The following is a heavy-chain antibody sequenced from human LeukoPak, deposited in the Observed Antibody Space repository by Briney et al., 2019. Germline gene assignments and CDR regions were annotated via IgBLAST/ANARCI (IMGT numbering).Heavy chain of an antibody. CDR1: GYTFTGYY. Sequence: EASVKVSCKASGYTFTGYYMNWVRQAPGQGLEWMGWINPNSGGTNYAQNFQGRVTMTRDTSISTAYMGLSRLRSDDTAVYFCARGRSDYYLDSWGQGTLVTVSS. CDR2: INPNSGGT. V-gene: IGHV1-2*02. J-gene: IGHJ4*02. D-gene: IGHD3-10*01. CDR3: ARGRSDYYLDS.